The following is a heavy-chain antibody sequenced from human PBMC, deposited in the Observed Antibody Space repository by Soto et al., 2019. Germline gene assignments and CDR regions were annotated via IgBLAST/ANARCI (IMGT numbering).Heavy chain of an antibody. D-gene: IGHD5-18*01. V-gene: IGHV4-4*07. CDR2: IYTSGST. J-gene: IGHJ4*02. Sequence: SETLSLTCTVSGGSISSYYWSWIRQPAGKGLEWIGRIYTSGSTNYNPSLKSRVTMSVDTSKNQFSLKLSSVTAADTAVYYCAREHAAMATVADRVDYWGQGTLVTVSS. CDR3: AREHAAMATVADRVDY. CDR1: GGSISSYY.